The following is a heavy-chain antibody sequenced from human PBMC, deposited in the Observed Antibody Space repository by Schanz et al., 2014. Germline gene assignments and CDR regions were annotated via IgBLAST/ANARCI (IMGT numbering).Heavy chain of an antibody. Sequence: EVQLVESGGGLVQPGGSLRLSCAASGFTFSTYAMTWVRQAPGKGLEWVSSISIRGGNTYYTDSVKGRFTISRDNSENTLFLQMNSLRAEDTAVYYCARGPYCTNGVCYTTSGDAFDVWGQGTMVTVSS. D-gene: IGHD2-8*01. CDR2: ISIRGGNT. V-gene: IGHV3-23*04. J-gene: IGHJ3*01. CDR3: ARGPYCTNGVCYTTSGDAFDV. CDR1: GFTFSTYA.